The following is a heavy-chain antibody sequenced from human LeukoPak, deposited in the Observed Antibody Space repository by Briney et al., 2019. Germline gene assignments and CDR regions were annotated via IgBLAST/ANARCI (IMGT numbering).Heavy chain of an antibody. J-gene: IGHJ4*02. CDR2: ISGTGGST. Sequence: GGSLRLSCAASGFTFSSYAMSWVRQAPGKGLEWVSTISGTGGSTYYADSVKGRFTISRDNSKNTLYLQMNSLRAEDTAVYYCARVRYYYDSSGYYSDYWGQGTLVTVSS. CDR3: ARVRYYYDSSGYYSDY. V-gene: IGHV3-23*01. CDR1: GFTFSSYA. D-gene: IGHD3-22*01.